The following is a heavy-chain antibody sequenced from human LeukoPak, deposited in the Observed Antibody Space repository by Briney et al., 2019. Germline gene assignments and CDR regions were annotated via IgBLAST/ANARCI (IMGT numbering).Heavy chain of an antibody. Sequence: PSETLSLTCTVSGGSISSYYWSWIRQPAGKGLEWIGRIYTSGSTNYNPSLKSRVTMSVDTSKNQFSLKLSSVTAADTAVYYCARDGLLYCSSTSCYYNWFDPWAREPWSPSPQ. D-gene: IGHD2-2*01. CDR3: ARDGLLYCSSTSCYYNWFDP. V-gene: IGHV4-4*07. CDR1: GGSISSYY. CDR2: IYTSGST. J-gene: IGHJ5*02.